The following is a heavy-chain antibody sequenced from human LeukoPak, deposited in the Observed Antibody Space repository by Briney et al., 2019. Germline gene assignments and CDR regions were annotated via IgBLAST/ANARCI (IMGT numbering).Heavy chain of an antibody. CDR2: IQYDGSSI. V-gene: IGHV3-33*01. CDR3: ARESSTTRIGGLDV. J-gene: IGHJ6*02. Sequence: GRSLRLSCVASGFIFSNNGMHWVRQAPGKGLDWVAFIQYDGSSIHYADSVKGRFTTSRDNYKNTVYQQMNNLRAEDTAVYYCARESSTTRIGGLDVRGQGTTVIVSS. CDR1: GFIFSNNG. D-gene: IGHD2-2*01.